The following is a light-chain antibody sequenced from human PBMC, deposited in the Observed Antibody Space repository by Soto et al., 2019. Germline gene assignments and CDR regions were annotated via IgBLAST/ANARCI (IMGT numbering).Light chain of an antibody. J-gene: IGKJ4*01. Sequence: AIQVTQSPSSLSASVRDRVTITCRTSQGIGSALVWYQQKPGRAPKLLIFDASSLEGGVPSRFSGSGYGTNFTLTIGSLQPEDFGTYYCQQFDSTPLTFGGVTKVE. V-gene: IGKV1-13*02. CDR3: QQFDSTPLT. CDR1: QGIGSA. CDR2: DAS.